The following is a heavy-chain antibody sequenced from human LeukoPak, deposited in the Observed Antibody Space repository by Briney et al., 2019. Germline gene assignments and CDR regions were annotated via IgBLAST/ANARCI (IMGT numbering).Heavy chain of an antibody. D-gene: IGHD2-15*01. CDR1: GFTFSSDA. Sequence: GGSLRLSCAASGFTFSSDAMSWVRQAPGKGLEWVSVISGSGDSTYYADSVKSRFTISRDNSKNTLYLQMRAEDTAVYYCAKAERILLPDYWGQGTLVTVSS. V-gene: IGHV3-23*01. J-gene: IGHJ4*02. CDR3: AKAERILLPDY. CDR2: ISGSGDST.